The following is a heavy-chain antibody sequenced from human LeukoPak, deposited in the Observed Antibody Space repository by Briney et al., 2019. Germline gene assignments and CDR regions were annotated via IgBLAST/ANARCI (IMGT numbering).Heavy chain of an antibody. V-gene: IGHV4-59*08. Sequence: SETLSLTCSVSGGSISSYYWSWIRQPPGKGLEWIGYIYYSGSTNYNPSLKSRVTISVDTSKNQFSLKLSSVTAADTAVYYCARWAGYCSSTSCYNYGMDVWGQGTTVTVSS. D-gene: IGHD2-2*01. J-gene: IGHJ6*02. CDR3: ARWAGYCSSTSCYNYGMDV. CDR2: IYYSGST. CDR1: GGSISSYY.